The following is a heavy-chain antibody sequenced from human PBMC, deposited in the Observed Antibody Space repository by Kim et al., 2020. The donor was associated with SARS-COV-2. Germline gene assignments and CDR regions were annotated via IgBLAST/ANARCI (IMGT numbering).Heavy chain of an antibody. CDR1: GGSISSGSHH. CDR2: IYTSGST. J-gene: IGHJ6*02. CDR3: ARADSSITIFGVVHYGMDV. Sequence: SETLSLTCTVSGGSISSGSHHWSWIRQPAGKGLEWIGRIYTSGSTNYNPSLKSRVTISVDTSKNQFSLKLSSVTAADTAVYYCARADSSITIFGVVHYGMDVWGQGTTVTVSS. V-gene: IGHV4-61*02. D-gene: IGHD3-3*01.